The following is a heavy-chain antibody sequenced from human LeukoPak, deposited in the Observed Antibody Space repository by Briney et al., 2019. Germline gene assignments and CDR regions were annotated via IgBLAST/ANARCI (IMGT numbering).Heavy chain of an antibody. J-gene: IGHJ6*03. CDR1: GGSISSSSYY. CDR2: INYSGNT. Sequence: SETLSLTCTVSGGSISSSSYYWGWLRQPPGTGLEWIGSINYSGNTFYNPSLKSRVTISVDTSKNQFSLNLSSVTAADTAVYYCARRPQSYIDVWGKGTTVTVSS. V-gene: IGHV4-39*01. CDR3: ARRPQSYIDV.